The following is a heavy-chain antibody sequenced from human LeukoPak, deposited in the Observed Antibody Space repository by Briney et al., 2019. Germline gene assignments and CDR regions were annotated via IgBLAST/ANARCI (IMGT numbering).Heavy chain of an antibody. D-gene: IGHD4-17*01. CDR1: GGSISSYY. Sequence: PSETLSLTCTVSGGSISSYYWSWIRQPPGKGLEWIGYIYYSGSTNYNPSLKSRVTISVDTSKNQFSLKLSSVTAADTAVYYCARCPDYGVEYWYFDLWGRGTLVTVS. V-gene: IGHV4-59*13. CDR3: ARCPDYGVEYWYFDL. CDR2: IYYSGST. J-gene: IGHJ2*01.